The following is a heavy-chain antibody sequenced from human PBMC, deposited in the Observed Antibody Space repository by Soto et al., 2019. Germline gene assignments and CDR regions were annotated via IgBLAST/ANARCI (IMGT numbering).Heavy chain of an antibody. D-gene: IGHD3-3*01. CDR2: ISYDGSNK. V-gene: IGHV3-30*18. CDR1: GFTFSSYG. Sequence: QVQLVESGGGVVQPGMSLRLSCAASGFTFSSYGMHWVRQAPVKGLEWVAVISYDGSNKYYADSVKGRFTISRDNSKKTLYLQMNSLRAEDTAVYYCAKGITIFGVVIRGGSDWFDPWGQGTLVTVSS. J-gene: IGHJ5*02. CDR3: AKGITIFGVVIRGGSDWFDP.